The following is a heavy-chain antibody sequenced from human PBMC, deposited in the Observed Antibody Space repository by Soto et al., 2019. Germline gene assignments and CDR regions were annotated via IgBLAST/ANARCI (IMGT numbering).Heavy chain of an antibody. CDR2: INSNSGDT. CDR3: TRGMDV. CDR1: GYTFKLYY. V-gene: IGHV1-2*02. J-gene: IGHJ6*02. Sequence: ASVKVSCKTSGYTFKLYYMHWVRQAPGQGLEWMGWINSNSGDTYYAQDFQGRIIMTRDKSTTTVFMELNSLKSDDTGVYYCTRGMDVWGQGTTVTV.